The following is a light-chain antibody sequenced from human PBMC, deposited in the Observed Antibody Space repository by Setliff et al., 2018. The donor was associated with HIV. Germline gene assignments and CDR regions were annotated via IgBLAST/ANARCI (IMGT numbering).Light chain of an antibody. Sequence: ALTQPASVSGSPGQSITISCTGTSSDIGGYNFVSWYQQYPGEAPKLIISDNTKRPSGVSDRFSASKSGNTASLTISGLRAEDEADYYCSSYTSSSTYVFGLGTKATVL. J-gene: IGLJ1*01. CDR1: SSDIGGYNF. CDR2: DNT. CDR3: SSYTSSSTYV. V-gene: IGLV2-14*03.